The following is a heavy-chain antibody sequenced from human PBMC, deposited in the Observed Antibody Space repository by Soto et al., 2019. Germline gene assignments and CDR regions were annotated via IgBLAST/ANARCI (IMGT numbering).Heavy chain of an antibody. V-gene: IGHV3-21*01. CDR2: ISSSSYI. CDR1: GFTFSSYS. J-gene: IGHJ3*02. CDR3: ASAYDSSGYYYHSGRTNDAFDI. Sequence: GGSLRLSCAASGFTFSSYSMNWVRQAPGKGLEWVSSISSSSYIYYADSVKGRFTISRDNAKNSLYLQMNSLRAEDTAVYYCASAYDSSGYYYHSGRTNDAFDIWGQGTMVTVS. D-gene: IGHD3-22*01.